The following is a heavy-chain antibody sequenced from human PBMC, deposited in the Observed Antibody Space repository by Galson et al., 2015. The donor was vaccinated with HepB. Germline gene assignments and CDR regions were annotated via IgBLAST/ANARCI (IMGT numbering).Heavy chain of an antibody. CDR3: ARRRDGYNRGGVIYNWFDP. J-gene: IGHJ5*02. V-gene: IGHV1-8*01. D-gene: IGHD5-24*01. CDR1: GYTFTSYD. Sequence: SVKVSCKASGYTFTSYDINWVRQATGQGLEWMGWMNPNSGNTGYAQKFQGRVTMTRNTSISTAYMELSSLRSEDTAVYYCARRRDGYNRGGVIYNWFDPWGQGTLVTVSS. CDR2: MNPNSGNT.